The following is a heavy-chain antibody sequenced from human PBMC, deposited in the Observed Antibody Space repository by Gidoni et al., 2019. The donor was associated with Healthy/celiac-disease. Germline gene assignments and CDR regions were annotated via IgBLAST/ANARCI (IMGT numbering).Heavy chain of an antibody. D-gene: IGHD2-8*02. V-gene: IGHV3-11*06. CDR2: ISSSSSYT. Sequence: QVQLVESGGGLVNPGGSLRLSCAASGFTFRDYYMSWIRQAPGKGLEWVSYISSSSSYTNYADSVKGRFTISRDNAKNSLYLQMNSLRAEDTAVYYCARVGGVYYMDVWGKGTTVTVSS. CDR3: ARVGGVYYMDV. J-gene: IGHJ6*03. CDR1: GFTFRDYY.